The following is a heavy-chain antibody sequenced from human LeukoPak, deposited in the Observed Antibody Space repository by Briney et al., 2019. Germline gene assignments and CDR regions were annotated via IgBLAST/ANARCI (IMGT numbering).Heavy chain of an antibody. V-gene: IGHV4-59*12. CDR2: IYYSGST. CDR1: GGSINSYY. D-gene: IGHD3-3*01. Sequence: SETLSLTCTVSGGSINSYYWSWIRQPPGKGLEWIGSIYYSGSTYYNASLKSRVTISVDTSKNQFSLKLSSVTAADTAVYYCARVELRFSNWFDPWGQGTLVTVSS. CDR3: ARVELRFSNWFDP. J-gene: IGHJ5*02.